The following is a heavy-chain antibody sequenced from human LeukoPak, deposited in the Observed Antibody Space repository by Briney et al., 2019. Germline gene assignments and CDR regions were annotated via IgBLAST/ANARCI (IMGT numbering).Heavy chain of an antibody. CDR2: ISSSSTTI. CDR3: AREFTSSSGSVSDY. D-gene: IGHD6-6*01. V-gene: IGHV3-48*02. Sequence: PGGSLRLSCAASGFTFSSYNMNWVRQAPGKGLEWVSYISSSSTTIYYADSVKGRFTISRDNAKNSLYLHLNSLRDEDTAVYYCAREFTSSSGSVSDYWGQGTLVTASS. CDR1: GFTFSSYN. J-gene: IGHJ4*02.